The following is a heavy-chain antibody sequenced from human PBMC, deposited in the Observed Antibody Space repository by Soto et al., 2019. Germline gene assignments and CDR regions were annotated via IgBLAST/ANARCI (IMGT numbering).Heavy chain of an antibody. CDR1: GFTFSSYG. D-gene: IGHD5-12*01. Sequence: QVQLVESGGGVVQPGRSLRLSCAASGFTFSSYGMHWVRQAPGKGLEWVAVIWYDGSNKYYADSVKGRFTISRDNSKNTLYLQMNCLRAEDTAVYYCAREGIVAMALGYWGQGTLVTVSS. J-gene: IGHJ4*02. V-gene: IGHV3-33*01. CDR2: IWYDGSNK. CDR3: AREGIVAMALGY.